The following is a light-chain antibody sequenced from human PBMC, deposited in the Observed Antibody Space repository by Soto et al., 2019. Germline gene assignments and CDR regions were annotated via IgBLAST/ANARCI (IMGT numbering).Light chain of an antibody. CDR3: QPYGSSSFT. J-gene: IGKJ4*02. CDR2: AAS. CDR1: QSVSSSY. Sequence: EVVLTQSPGTLSLSPGERATLSCRTSQSVSSSYFGWYQHKPGQAPRRLISAASSRATGIPDRFSGSGSGTDFTLTISRLVPEDFAVYYCQPYGSSSFTFGRGTKVDIK. V-gene: IGKV3-20*01.